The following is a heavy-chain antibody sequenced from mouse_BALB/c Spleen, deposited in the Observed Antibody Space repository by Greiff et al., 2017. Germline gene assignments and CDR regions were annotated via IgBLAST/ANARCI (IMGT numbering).Heavy chain of an antibody. D-gene: IGHD1-1*01. CDR1: GFTFSSYA. V-gene: IGHV5-9-3*01. CDR2: ISSGGSYT. CDR3: ARPYGSSSTFYWYFDV. J-gene: IGHJ1*01. Sequence: EVKLMESGGGLVKPGGSLKLSCAASGFTFSSYAMSWVRQTPAKRLEWVATISSGGSYTYYPDSVKGRFTISRDNAKNTLYLQMSSLRSEDTAMYYCARPYGSSSTFYWYFDVWGAGTTVTVSS.